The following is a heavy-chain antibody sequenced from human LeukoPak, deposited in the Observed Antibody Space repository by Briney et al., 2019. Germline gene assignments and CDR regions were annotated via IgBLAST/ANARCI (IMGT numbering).Heavy chain of an antibody. J-gene: IGHJ3*02. D-gene: IGHD3-22*01. CDR2: IYYSGRI. CDR3: TRLLDNDSSGDPDTFDM. Sequence: SETLCLTCTVSGGSITSHYWSWIRQAPGKGLEWIGFIYYSGRIKYNPSLQSRVTISLDTSEKKFSLKVTSVTAADTAVYYCTRLLDNDSSGDPDTFDMWGQGTVGTVSS. V-gene: IGHV4-59*08. CDR1: GGSITSHY.